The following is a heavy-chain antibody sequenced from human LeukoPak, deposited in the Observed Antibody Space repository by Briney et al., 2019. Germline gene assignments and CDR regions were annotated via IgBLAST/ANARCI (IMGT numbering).Heavy chain of an antibody. D-gene: IGHD3-22*01. CDR1: GNYW. Sequence: GGSLRLSCAASGNYWMHWVRQAPGKGLEWVAGISYDGSNKYYADSVKGRFTISRDNSKNTLYLQMNSLRAEDTAVYYCASSYDSSGYYRFYFDYWGQGTLVTVSS. CDR2: ISYDGSNK. CDR3: ASSYDSSGYYRFYFDY. J-gene: IGHJ4*02. V-gene: IGHV3-30-3*01.